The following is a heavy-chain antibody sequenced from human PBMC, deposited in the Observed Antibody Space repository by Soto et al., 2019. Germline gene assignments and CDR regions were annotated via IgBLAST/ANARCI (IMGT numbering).Heavy chain of an antibody. CDR2: ISGSGCST. V-gene: IGHV3-23*01. D-gene: IGHD2-2*01. J-gene: IGHJ5*02. CDR1: GFTFSSYA. Sequence: GESLKISCAASGFTFSSYAMSWVRQAPGKGLEWVSAISGSGCSTYYADSVKGRFTISRDNSKNTLYLQMNSLRAEDTAVYYCAKDRRDIVVVPAAMGFDPWGQGTLVTVSS. CDR3: AKDRRDIVVVPAAMGFDP.